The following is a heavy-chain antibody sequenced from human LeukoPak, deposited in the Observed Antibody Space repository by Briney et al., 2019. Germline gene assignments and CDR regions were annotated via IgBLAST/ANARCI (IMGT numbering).Heavy chain of an antibody. Sequence: GGSLRLSCAASGFTFSNAWMIWVRQAPGKGLEWVGRIKSKTDGGTTDYAAPVKGRFTISRDDSKNTLYLQMNSLKTEDTAVYYCTTVQYYYAAGSYYRGIFDYWGQGTLATVSS. J-gene: IGHJ4*02. CDR2: IKSKTDGGTT. CDR1: GFTFSNAW. CDR3: TTVQYYYAAGSYYRGIFDY. V-gene: IGHV3-15*01. D-gene: IGHD3-10*01.